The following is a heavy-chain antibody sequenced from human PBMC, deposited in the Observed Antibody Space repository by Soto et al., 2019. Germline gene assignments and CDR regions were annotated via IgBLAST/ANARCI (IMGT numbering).Heavy chain of an antibody. V-gene: IGHV4-39*01. CDR3: ARNLDGYYYYGMDV. CDR1: GGSISSSSYY. CDR2: IYYSGST. J-gene: IGHJ6*02. Sequence: TLSLPCTVSGGSISSSSYYWGWIRQPPGKGLEWIGSIYYSGSTYYNPSLKSRVTISVDTSKNQFSLKLSSVTAADTAVYYCARNLDGYYYYGMDVWGQGTTVTVAS.